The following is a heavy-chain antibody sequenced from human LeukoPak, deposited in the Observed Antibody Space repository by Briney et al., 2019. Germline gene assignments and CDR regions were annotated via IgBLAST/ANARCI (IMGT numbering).Heavy chain of an antibody. J-gene: IGHJ6*02. CDR3: TTGCGSRYYYYGMDV. Sequence: PGGSLRLSCAASGFTFSNAWMSWVRQAPGKGLERVGRIKSKTDGGTTDYAAPVKGRFTISRDDSKNTLYLQMNSLKTEDTAVYYCTTGCGSRYYYYGMDVWGQGTTVTVSS. CDR2: IKSKTDGGTT. V-gene: IGHV3-15*01. CDR1: GFTFSNAW. D-gene: IGHD1-26*01.